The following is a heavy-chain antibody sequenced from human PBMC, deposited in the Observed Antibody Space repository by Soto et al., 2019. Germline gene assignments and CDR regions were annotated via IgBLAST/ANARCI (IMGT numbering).Heavy chain of an antibody. D-gene: IGHD4-17*01. CDR1: GGSISSYY. J-gene: IGHJ4*02. V-gene: IGHV4-59*08. CDR2: IYYSGST. Sequence: QVQLQESGPGLVKPSETLSLTCTVSGGSISSYYWSWIRQPPGKGLEWIGYIYYSGSTNYNPSLKSRVTIAGDTSKNQCSLTLSSVTAADTAVYYCARGYGDYVLDYWGQGTLVTVST. CDR3: ARGYGDYVLDY.